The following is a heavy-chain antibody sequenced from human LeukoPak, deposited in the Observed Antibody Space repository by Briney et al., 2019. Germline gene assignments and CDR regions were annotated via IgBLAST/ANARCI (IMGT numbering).Heavy chain of an antibody. CDR3: AREMGYYDFWSGPNWFDP. Sequence: PSETLSLTCTVSGGSISSYYWSWIRQPAGKGLEWIGRIYTSGSTNYNPSLKSRVTMSVDTSKNQFSLKLSSVTAADTAVYYCAREMGYYDFWSGPNWFDPWGQGTLVTASS. J-gene: IGHJ5*02. CDR2: IYTSGST. V-gene: IGHV4-4*07. D-gene: IGHD3-3*01. CDR1: GGSISSYY.